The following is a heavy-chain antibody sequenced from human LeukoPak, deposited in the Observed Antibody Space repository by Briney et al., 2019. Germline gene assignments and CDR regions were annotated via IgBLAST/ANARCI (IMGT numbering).Heavy chain of an antibody. D-gene: IGHD5-12*01. CDR1: GGSISSSSYY. V-gene: IGHV4-39*07. J-gene: IGHJ4*02. CDR3: ARPYSGYDKFDY. CDR2: IYYSGST. Sequence: PSETLSLTCTVSGGSISSSSYYWGWIRQPPGKGLEWIGSIYYSGSTYYNPSLKSRVTISVDTSKNQFSLKLSSVTAADTAVYYCARPYSGYDKFDYWGQGTLATVSS.